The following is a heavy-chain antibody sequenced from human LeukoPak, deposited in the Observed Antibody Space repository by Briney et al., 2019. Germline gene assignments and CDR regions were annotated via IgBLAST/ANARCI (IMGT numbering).Heavy chain of an antibody. CDR1: GYTFTSYD. CDR2: MNPNSGNT. Sequence: ASVKVSCKASGYTFTSYDINWVRQATGQGLEWMGWMNPNSGNTGYAQKFQGRVTMTRNTSISTAYMELSSLRSEDTAVYYCARWWGYGSSWYAPYYYGMDVWGQGTTVTVSS. V-gene: IGHV1-8*01. J-gene: IGHJ6*02. CDR3: ARWWGYGSSWYAPYYYGMDV. D-gene: IGHD6-13*01.